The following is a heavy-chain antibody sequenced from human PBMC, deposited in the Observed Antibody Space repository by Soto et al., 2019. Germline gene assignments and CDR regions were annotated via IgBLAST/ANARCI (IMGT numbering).Heavy chain of an antibody. CDR2: MNPNSGNT. D-gene: IGHD2-2*01. V-gene: IGHV1-8*01. Sequence: GASVKVSCKASGYTFTSYDINWVRQATGQGLEWMGWMNPNSGNTGCAQKFQGRVTMTRNTSISTAYMELSSLRSEDTAVYYCARGNIVVVPAAFSREYYYYMDVWGKGTTVTVSS. CDR1: GYTFTSYD. J-gene: IGHJ6*03. CDR3: ARGNIVVVPAAFSREYYYYMDV.